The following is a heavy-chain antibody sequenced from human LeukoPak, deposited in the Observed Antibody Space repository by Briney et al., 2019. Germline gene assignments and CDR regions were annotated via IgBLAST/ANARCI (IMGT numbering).Heavy chain of an antibody. D-gene: IGHD1-26*01. CDR3: ARASGRYYGVTLDY. J-gene: IGHJ4*02. V-gene: IGHV3-66*01. CDR2: IYSGGRT. Sequence: GGSLRLSCAASRVTVSRNYMSWVRQAPGKGLEWVSVIYSGGRTEYADSVKGRFTISRDNSKNTLYLQMNSLRAEDTAVYHCARASGRYYGVTLDYWGQGTLVTVSS. CDR1: RVTVSRNY.